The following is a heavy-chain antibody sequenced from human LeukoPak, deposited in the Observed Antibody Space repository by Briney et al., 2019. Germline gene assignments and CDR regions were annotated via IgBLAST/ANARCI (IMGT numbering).Heavy chain of an antibody. D-gene: IGHD6-19*01. J-gene: IGHJ4*02. Sequence: RASVNVSFKASGDTFSSYAISWVRQAPGQGLEWMGGIIPIFGTANYAQKFQGRVTITADESTSTAYMELSSLRSEDTAVYYCARGRMAGTYDFDYWGQGTLVTVSS. CDR3: ARGRMAGTYDFDY. CDR2: IIPIFGTA. CDR1: GDTFSSYA. V-gene: IGHV1-69*13.